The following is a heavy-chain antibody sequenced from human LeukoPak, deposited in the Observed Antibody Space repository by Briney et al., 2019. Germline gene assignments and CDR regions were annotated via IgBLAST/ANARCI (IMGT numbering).Heavy chain of an antibody. Sequence: GGTLRLSCAASGFTFSNYNMNWVRQAPGKGLEWVSYISSSGSTIYYADSVKGRFTISRDNAKNSLYLQMNSLRAEDTAVYYCAELGITMIGGVWGKGTTVTISS. CDR2: ISSSGSTI. D-gene: IGHD3-10*02. V-gene: IGHV3-48*04. CDR3: AELGITMIGGV. J-gene: IGHJ6*04. CDR1: GFTFSNYN.